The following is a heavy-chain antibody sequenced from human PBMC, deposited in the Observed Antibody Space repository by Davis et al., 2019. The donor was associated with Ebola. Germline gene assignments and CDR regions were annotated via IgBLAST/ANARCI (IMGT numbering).Heavy chain of an antibody. J-gene: IGHJ4*02. D-gene: IGHD3-22*01. CDR2: ISAYNGNT. CDR1: RYTFISYG. CDR3: ARDLYYDSSGYLAAGDY. V-gene: IGHV1-18*04. Sequence: ASVPVSRKTSRYTFISYGLSWARHPPGQGLEWTGWISAYNGNTNYAQKLQGRVTMTTDTSTSTAYMELRSLRSDDTAVYYCARDLYYDSSGYLAAGDYWGQGTLVTVSS.